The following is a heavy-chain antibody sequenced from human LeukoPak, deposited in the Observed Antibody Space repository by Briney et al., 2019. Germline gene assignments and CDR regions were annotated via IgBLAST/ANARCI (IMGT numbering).Heavy chain of an antibody. CDR1: GFTFSSFG. D-gene: IGHD3-10*01. Sequence: GGSLRLSCAASGFTFSSFGMHWVRQAPGKGLEWVAVVSYDGSKKYYADSVKGRFTISRDNSKNTLYLQMNSLRAEDTAVYYCTKGEWFGELLSFDYWGQGTLVTVSS. V-gene: IGHV3-30*18. J-gene: IGHJ4*02. CDR2: VSYDGSKK. CDR3: TKGEWFGELLSFDY.